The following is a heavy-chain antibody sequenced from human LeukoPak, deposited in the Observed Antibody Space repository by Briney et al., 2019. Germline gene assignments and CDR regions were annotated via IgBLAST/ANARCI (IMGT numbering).Heavy chain of an antibody. D-gene: IGHD6-13*01. CDR3: ARDQSLVAYSSTWFDY. Sequence: ASVQMSCKASGYTFTNYGISWVRRATGQGLEWMGWISAYNGNTDYAQILQGRFTITTDTLTSTAYMELRSLGSDDTAVYYCARDQSLVAYSSTWFDYWGQRTAGADSS. CDR1: GYTFTNYG. V-gene: IGHV1-18*01. J-gene: IGHJ4*02. CDR2: ISAYNGNT.